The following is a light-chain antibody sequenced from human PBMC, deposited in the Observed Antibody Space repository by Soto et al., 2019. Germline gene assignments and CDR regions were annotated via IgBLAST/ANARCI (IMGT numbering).Light chain of an antibody. CDR1: TSDVGAYNY. Sequence: QSVLTQPASVSGSPGQSITISCTGTTSDVGAYNYISWYQVHPDKAPKLMIYEVSGRPSGVSYRFSGSKSGNTASLTISGLQAEDEADYYCSSFTSSSTVVFGGGTKLTVL. J-gene: IGLJ2*01. V-gene: IGLV2-14*03. CDR3: SSFTSSSTVV. CDR2: EVS.